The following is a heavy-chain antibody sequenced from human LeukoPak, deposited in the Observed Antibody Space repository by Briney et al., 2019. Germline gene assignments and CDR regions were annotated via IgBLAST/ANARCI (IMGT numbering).Heavy chain of an antibody. V-gene: IGHV4-39*07. Sequence: SETLSLTCTVSGGSISSSSYYWGWIRQPPGKGLEWIGSIYYSGSTYYNPSLKSRVTISVDTSKNQFSLKLSSVTAADTAVYYCARGSSIRYYYYMDVWGKGTTVTISS. D-gene: IGHD2-21*01. CDR3: ARGSSIRYYYYMDV. CDR2: IYYSGST. J-gene: IGHJ6*03. CDR1: GGSISSSSYY.